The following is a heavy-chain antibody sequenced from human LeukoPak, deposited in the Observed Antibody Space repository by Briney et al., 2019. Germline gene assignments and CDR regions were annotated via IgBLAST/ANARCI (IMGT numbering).Heavy chain of an antibody. J-gene: IGHJ6*03. Sequence: RASVSVSCKASGYSFTGYYLHWVRQAPGQGVEWMGWINPNTGGTNYAQKFQGRVTMTRDTSISTAYMELSRLRSDDTALYYRARFYSGYGNYYYYMDVWGKGTTVTVSS. CDR1: GYSFTGYY. V-gene: IGHV1-2*02. CDR3: ARFYSGYGNYYYYMDV. D-gene: IGHD5-12*01. CDR2: INPNTGGT.